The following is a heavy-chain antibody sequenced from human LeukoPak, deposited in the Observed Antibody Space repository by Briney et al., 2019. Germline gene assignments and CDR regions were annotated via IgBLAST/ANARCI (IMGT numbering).Heavy chain of an antibody. CDR1: GFTFSNAW. Sequence: GGSLRLSCAASGFTFSNAWMSWVRQAPGKGLEWVGRIKSKTDGGTTDYAAPVKGRFTISRDDSKNTLYLQMNSLKTEDTAVYYCTTDRPEDIVVVTAIDWTDAFDIWGQGTMVTVSS. CDR3: TTDRPEDIVVVTAIDWTDAFDI. D-gene: IGHD2-21*02. CDR2: IKSKTDGGTT. J-gene: IGHJ3*02. V-gene: IGHV3-15*01.